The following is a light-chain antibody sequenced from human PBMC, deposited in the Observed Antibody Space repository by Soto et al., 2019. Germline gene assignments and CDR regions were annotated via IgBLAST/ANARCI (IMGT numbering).Light chain of an antibody. Sequence: EILLTQSPATLSVSPGERATLSCRSSQSVNRNLGWYQQKPGQAPRLLIFAASTRAPGIPARFSGSGSGTEFTLTFSGLQSEDFAVYYCQQYNSWTSITFGQGTRLEVK. CDR1: QSVNRN. V-gene: IGKV3-15*01. J-gene: IGKJ5*01. CDR3: QQYNSWTSIT. CDR2: AAS.